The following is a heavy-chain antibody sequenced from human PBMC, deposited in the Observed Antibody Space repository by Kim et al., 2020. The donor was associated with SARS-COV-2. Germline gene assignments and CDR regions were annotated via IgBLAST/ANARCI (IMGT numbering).Heavy chain of an antibody. D-gene: IGHD1-26*01. V-gene: IGHV3-21*01. CDR3: ARDESVGFYDH. CDR2: YI. J-gene: IGHJ4*02. Sequence: YIYYADSVKGRFTIPRDNAKNSLYLHMNSLRAEDTAVYYCARDESVGFYDHWRQGTLVTVSS.